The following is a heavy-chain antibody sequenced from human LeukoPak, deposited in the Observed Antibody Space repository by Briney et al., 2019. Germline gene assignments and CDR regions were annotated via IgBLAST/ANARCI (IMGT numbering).Heavy chain of an antibody. Sequence: PSETLSLTCAVYGGPFSGYYWSWIRQPPGKGLEWIGEINYSGNTNYNPSLKSRVTISVDRSKNQLSLKLSSVTAADTALYYCARAGYYDSSGYFSFYFDYWGQGALVTVSS. J-gene: IGHJ4*02. CDR3: ARAGYYDSSGYFSFYFDY. CDR2: INYSGNT. D-gene: IGHD3-22*01. V-gene: IGHV4-34*01. CDR1: GGPFSGYY.